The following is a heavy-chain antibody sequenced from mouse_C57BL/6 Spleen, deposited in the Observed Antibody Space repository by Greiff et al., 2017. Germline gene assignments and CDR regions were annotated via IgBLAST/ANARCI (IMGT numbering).Heavy chain of an antibody. D-gene: IGHD4-1*01. J-gene: IGHJ2*01. CDR3: ARLGGGYFDY. CDR2: IDPSDSET. V-gene: IGHV1-52*01. Sequence: QVQLQQPGAELVRPGSSVKLSCKASGYTFTSYWMHWVKQRPIQGLEWIGNIDPSDSETHYNQKFKDKATLTVDKSSSTAYIQLSSLTSEDSAVYYCARLGGGYFDYWGQGTTLTVSS. CDR1: GYTFTSYW.